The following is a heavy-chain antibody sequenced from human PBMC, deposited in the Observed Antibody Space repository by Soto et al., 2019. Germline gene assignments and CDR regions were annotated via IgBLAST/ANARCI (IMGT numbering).Heavy chain of an antibody. J-gene: IGHJ6*01. CDR3: AVLQSDSSDWKNYHYADLHV. CDR2: TIFHTLKT. D-gene: IGHD1-1*01. V-gene: IGHV4-39*02. CDR1: GASITRGNLY. Sequence: SENLPHTNSVSGASITRGNLYWCWIRQTPGKGLEWIGSTIFHTLKTYYNPSIKSRVTISLDTSSNHFSLKLRSVTAADTAVYYCAVLQSDSSDWKNYHYADLHVWGRGA.